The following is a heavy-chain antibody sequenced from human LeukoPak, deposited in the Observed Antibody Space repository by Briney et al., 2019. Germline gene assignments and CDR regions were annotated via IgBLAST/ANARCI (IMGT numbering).Heavy chain of an antibody. CDR3: ARDDTMVRGVHN. V-gene: IGHV1-69*13. CDR2: IIPIFGTA. Sequence: SVKVYCKASGGTFSSYAISWVRQAPGQGLEWMGGIIPIFGTANYAQKFQGRVTITADESTSTAYMELSSLRSEDTAVYYCARDDTMVRGVHNWGQGTLVTVSS. D-gene: IGHD3-10*01. J-gene: IGHJ4*02. CDR1: GGTFSSYA.